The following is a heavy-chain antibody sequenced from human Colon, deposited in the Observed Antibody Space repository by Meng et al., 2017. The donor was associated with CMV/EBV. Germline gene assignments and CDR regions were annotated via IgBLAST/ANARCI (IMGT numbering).Heavy chain of an antibody. Sequence: VQLRQWGAGLLKPSETLSLTCALDGGSFCPYYWSWIRQSPGKGLEWIAEIDHTGSTNYNPSLKSRVTISIDTSNSHFSLNLTSATAADTAVYYCARGGGTPIRGVLPFDFWGQGTLVTVSS. J-gene: IGHJ4*02. V-gene: IGHV4-34*01. D-gene: IGHD3-10*01. CDR1: GGSFCPYY. CDR3: ARGGGTPIRGVLPFDF. CDR2: IDHTGST.